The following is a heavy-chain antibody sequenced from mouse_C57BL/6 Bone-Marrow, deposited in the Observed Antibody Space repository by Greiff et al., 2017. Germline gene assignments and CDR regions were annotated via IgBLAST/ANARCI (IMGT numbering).Heavy chain of an antibody. CDR3: ARGGIYAMDY. Sequence: VQLQQSGPVLVKPGASVKMSCKASGYTFTDYYMNWVKQSHGKSLEWIGVINPYNGGTSYNQKFKGKATLTVDKSSSTAYMELNSLTSEDSAVYYCARGGIYAMDYWGQGTSVTVSS. V-gene: IGHV1-19*01. CDR2: INPYNGGT. CDR1: GYTFTDYY. J-gene: IGHJ4*01.